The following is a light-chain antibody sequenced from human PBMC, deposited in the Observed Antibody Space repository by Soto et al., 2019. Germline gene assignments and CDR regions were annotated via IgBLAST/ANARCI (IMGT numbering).Light chain of an antibody. CDR2: TAS. Sequence: DIQMTQSPSSVSASVGDRVTITCRASQGISSWLAWYQQKPGKAPELLIYTASSFQSGVPSTFSGSGSGTDFTLTISSLQPEDSATYDFQQASSFPPTFGQGTKVEIK. V-gene: IGKV1-12*01. CDR1: QGISSW. J-gene: IGKJ1*01. CDR3: QQASSFPPT.